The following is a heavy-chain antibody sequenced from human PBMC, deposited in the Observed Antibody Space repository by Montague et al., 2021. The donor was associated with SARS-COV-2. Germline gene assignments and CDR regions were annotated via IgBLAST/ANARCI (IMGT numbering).Heavy chain of an antibody. V-gene: IGHV4-59*01. J-gene: IGHJ4*02. D-gene: IGHD3-3*01. Sequence: SETLSLTCTVSGGSISSYYWSWIRQSPGKGLEWIGYIYYSGSTNYNPSXXSRVTISVDTSKNQFSLKLSSVTAADTAVYYCARAPVAHITIFGVVTSFDYWGQGTLVTVSS. CDR2: IYYSGST. CDR3: ARAPVAHITIFGVVTSFDY. CDR1: GGSISSYY.